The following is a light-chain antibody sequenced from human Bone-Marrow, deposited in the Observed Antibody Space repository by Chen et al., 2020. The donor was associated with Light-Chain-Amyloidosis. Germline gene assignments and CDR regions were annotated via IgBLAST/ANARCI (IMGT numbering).Light chain of an antibody. CDR1: QTISSNY. CDR3: QQYGTSPLT. CDR2: GSS. V-gene: IGKV3-20*01. J-gene: IGKJ4*01. Sequence: EIVLTQSPGTLSLSPGEGANLSCRASQTISSNYLTWYQQKFGQATRLLIYGSSSRATGIPDRFTGSGSGTDFTLTINRLEPEDFAMYYCQQYGTSPLTFGGGTKVVIK.